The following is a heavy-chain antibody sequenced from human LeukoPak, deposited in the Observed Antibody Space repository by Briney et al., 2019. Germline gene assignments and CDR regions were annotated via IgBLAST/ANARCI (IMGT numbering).Heavy chain of an antibody. Sequence: GGSLRLSCAASGFTFSSYSMNWVRQAPGKGLEWVSSISSSSSYIYYADSVEGRFTISRDNAKNSLYLQMNSLRAEDTAVYYCAKDSATMIVMIRRAPRGQLDYWGQGTLVTVSS. CDR3: AKDSATMIVMIRRAPRGQLDY. CDR2: ISSSSSYI. V-gene: IGHV3-21*01. CDR1: GFTFSSYS. J-gene: IGHJ4*02. D-gene: IGHD3-22*01.